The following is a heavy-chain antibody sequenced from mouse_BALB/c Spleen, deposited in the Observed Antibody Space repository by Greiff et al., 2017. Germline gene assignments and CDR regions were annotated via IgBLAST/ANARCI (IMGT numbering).Heavy chain of an antibody. Sequence: EVKLMESGAELVRPGALVKLSCKASGFNIKDYYMHWVKQRPEQGLEWIGWIDPENGNTIYDPKFQGKASITADTSSNTAYLQLSSLTSEDTAVYYCAYRYDWYFDVWGAGTTVTVSS. CDR2: IDPENGNT. CDR1: GFNIKDYY. V-gene: IGHV14-1*02. J-gene: IGHJ1*01. CDR3: AYRYDWYFDV. D-gene: IGHD2-14*01.